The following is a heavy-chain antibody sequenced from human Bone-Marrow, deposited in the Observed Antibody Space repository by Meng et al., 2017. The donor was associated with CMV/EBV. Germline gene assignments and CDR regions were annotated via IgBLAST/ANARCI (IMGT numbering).Heavy chain of an antibody. CDR2: ISSSGSTI. V-gene: IGHV3-11*01. CDR1: GFTFSDYY. D-gene: IGHD6-19*01. J-gene: IGHJ4*02. CDR3: ARAPYSSGWYSY. Sequence: GEALKISCAASGFTFSDYYMSWIRQAPGKGLEWVSYISSSGSTIYYADSVKGRFTISRDNAKNSLYLQMNSLRAKDTAVYYCARAPYSSGWYSYWGQGTLVTVSS.